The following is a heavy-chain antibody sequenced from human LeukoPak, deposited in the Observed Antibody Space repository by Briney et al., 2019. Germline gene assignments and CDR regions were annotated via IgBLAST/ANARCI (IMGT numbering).Heavy chain of an antibody. V-gene: IGHV3-33*06. CDR2: IWYDGSNK. CDR1: GFTFSSYG. Sequence: GGSLRLSCAASGFTFSSYGMHWVRQAPGKGLEWVAVIWYDGSNKNYADTVKGRFTISRDNSKNTLYLQMNSLRAEDTAVYYCAKDVRRRCEYFQHWGQGTLVTVSS. D-gene: IGHD2-8*01. J-gene: IGHJ1*01. CDR3: AKDVRRRCEYFQH.